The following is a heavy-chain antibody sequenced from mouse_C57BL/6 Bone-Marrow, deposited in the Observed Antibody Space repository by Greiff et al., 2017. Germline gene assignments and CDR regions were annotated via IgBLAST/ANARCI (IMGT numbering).Heavy chain of an antibody. CDR2: INPGSGGT. J-gene: IGHJ3*01. V-gene: IGHV1-54*01. Sequence: QVQLQQSGAELVRPGTSVKVSCKASGYAFTNYLIEWVKQRPGQGLEWIGVINPGSGGTKYNEKFKGKATLTADKSSSTAYMQLSSLTSEDSAVYFCARGGTTGFAYWGQGTLVTVSA. CDR1: GYAFTNYL. D-gene: IGHD1-1*01. CDR3: ARGGTTGFAY.